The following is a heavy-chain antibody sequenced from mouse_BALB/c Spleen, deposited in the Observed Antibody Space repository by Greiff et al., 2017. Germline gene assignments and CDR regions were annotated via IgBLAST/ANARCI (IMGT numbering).Heavy chain of an antibody. D-gene: IGHD1-1*01. Sequence: VQLQQSGAELVRPGASVTLSCKASGYTFTDYEMHWVKQTPVHGLEWIGAIDPETGGTAYNQKFKGKATLTADKSSSTAYMERRSLTSEDSAVYYCTRRGLLSYYFDYWGQGTTLTVSS. J-gene: IGHJ2*01. CDR2: IDPETGGT. V-gene: IGHV1-15*01. CDR3: TRRGLLSYYFDY. CDR1: GYTFTDYE.